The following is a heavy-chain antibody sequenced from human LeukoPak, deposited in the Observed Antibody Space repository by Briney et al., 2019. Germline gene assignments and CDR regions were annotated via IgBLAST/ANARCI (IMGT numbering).Heavy chain of an antibody. J-gene: IGHJ4*02. CDR1: GGSISSASYY. D-gene: IGHD4-17*01. CDR3: AREREGPYGYLDY. V-gene: IGHV4-61*02. Sequence: SETLSLTCTVSGGSISSASYYWSWIRQPAGKGLEWIGRIYISGSTNYKSSLKSRVTISVDTSKNQFSLKLSSVTAADTAVYYCAREREGPYGYLDYWGQGTLVTVSS. CDR2: IYISGST.